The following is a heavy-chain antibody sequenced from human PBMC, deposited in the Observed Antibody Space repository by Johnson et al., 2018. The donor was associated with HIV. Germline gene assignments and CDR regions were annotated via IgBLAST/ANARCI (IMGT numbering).Heavy chain of an antibody. CDR3: ARERGISGAFEI. CDR1: GFTFSSYA. Sequence: QVQLVESGGGVVQPGRSLRLSCAASGFTFSSYAMHWVRQAPGKGLEWVAVISYDGSNKYYADSVTGRFSISRENSKNTLYLQMKSLRAEDTAVYYCARERGISGAFEIWGQGTMVTVS. CDR2: ISYDGSNK. D-gene: IGHD3-10*01. V-gene: IGHV3-30*14. J-gene: IGHJ3*02.